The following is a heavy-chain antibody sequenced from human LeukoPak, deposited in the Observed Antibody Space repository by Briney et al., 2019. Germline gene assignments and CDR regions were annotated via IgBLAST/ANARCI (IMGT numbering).Heavy chain of an antibody. CDR3: AKDLRVIVVTYYMDV. CDR2: ISGNGGST. CDR1: GFTFNSYA. Sequence: PGGSLRLSCAASGFTFNSYAMTWVRQAPGQGLEWVSSISGNGGSTYYTDSVKGRFTISRDNSKNTLYLQMNSLRAEDTAAYYCAKDLRVIVVTYYMDVWGKGTTVTVSS. D-gene: IGHD2-2*01. J-gene: IGHJ6*03. V-gene: IGHV3-23*01.